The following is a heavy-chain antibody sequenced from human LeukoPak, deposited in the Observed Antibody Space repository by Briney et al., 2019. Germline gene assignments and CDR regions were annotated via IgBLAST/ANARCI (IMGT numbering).Heavy chain of an antibody. D-gene: IGHD6-6*01. V-gene: IGHV3-23*01. J-gene: IGHJ4*02. CDR3: ARLPDGGSSSSDY. Sequence: GGSLRLSCAASGFTFSSYAMSWVRHAPRKGLGWVSAISGSGGSTYYADSVKGRFTISRDNSKNTLYLQMNSLRAEDTAVYYCARLPDGGSSSSDYWGQGTLVTVSS. CDR1: GFTFSSYA. CDR2: ISGSGGST.